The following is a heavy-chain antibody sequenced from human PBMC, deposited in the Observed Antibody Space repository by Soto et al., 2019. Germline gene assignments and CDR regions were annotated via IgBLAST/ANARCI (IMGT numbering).Heavy chain of an antibody. CDR2: INPNSGGT. J-gene: IGHJ4*02. V-gene: IGHV1-2*02. CDR1: GYTFTGYY. CDR3: ARLARDGYNYGLTFDY. D-gene: IGHD5-12*01. Sequence: QVQLVQSGAEVKKPGASVKVSCKASGYTFTGYYMHWVRQAPGQGLEWMGWINPNSGGTNYAQKFQGRVTMTRDTSISTAYMELSRLRSDDTAVYSCARLARDGYNYGLTFDYWGQGTLVTVSS.